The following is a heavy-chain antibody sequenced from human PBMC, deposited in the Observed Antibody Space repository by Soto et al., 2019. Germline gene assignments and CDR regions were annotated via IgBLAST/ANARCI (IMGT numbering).Heavy chain of an antibody. CDR3: ARDPRTYSSSWLRGGMDV. V-gene: IGHV4-4*02. Sequence: SETLCLTCAVSGGSISSSNWWSWIRKTPGKGLEWIGEIYHSGSTNYNPSLKSRVTISVDKSKNQFSLKLSSVTAADTAVYYCARDPRTYSSSWLRGGMDVWGKGTTVTVSS. D-gene: IGHD6-13*01. CDR2: IYHSGST. CDR1: GGSISSSNW. J-gene: IGHJ6*04.